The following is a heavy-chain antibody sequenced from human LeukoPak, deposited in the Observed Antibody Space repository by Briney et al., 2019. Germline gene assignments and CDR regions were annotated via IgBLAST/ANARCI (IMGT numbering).Heavy chain of an antibody. V-gene: IGHV4-34*01. CDR2: INHSGST. CDR1: GGSFSGYY. CDR3: ARRGPPRTMLRGVKSGWFDP. Sequence: PSETLSLTCAVYGGSFSGYYWSWIRQPPGKGLEWIGEINHSGSTNYNPSLKSRVTMSVDTSKNQFSLKLSSVTAADTAVYYCARRGPPRTMLRGVKSGWFDPWGQGTLVTVSS. D-gene: IGHD3-10*01. J-gene: IGHJ5*02.